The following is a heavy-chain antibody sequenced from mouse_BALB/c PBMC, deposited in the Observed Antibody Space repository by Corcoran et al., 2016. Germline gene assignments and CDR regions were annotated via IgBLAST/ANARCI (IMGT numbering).Heavy chain of an antibody. D-gene: IGHD4-1*01. CDR3: ARETGTRDYFDY. CDR2: ISYDGSN. V-gene: IGHV3-6*02. J-gene: IGHJ2*01. Sequence: DVQLQESGPGLVKPSQSLSLTCSVTGYSITSGYYWNWIRHFPGNKLEWMGYISYDGSNNYNPSLKNRISITRDTSKNQFFLKLNSVTTEDTATYYCARETGTRDYFDYWGQGTTLTVSS. CDR1: GYSITSGYY.